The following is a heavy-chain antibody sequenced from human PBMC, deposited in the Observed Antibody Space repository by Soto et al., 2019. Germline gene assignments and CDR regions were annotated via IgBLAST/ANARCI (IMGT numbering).Heavy chain of an antibody. CDR1: GFTFSTSA. J-gene: IGHJ3*02. CDR3: ARGYCSTAACYPNDAFDI. Sequence: GGSLRLSCVVSGFTFSTSAMNWARQAPGKGLEYVSTISTNGISTNYAKSVQGRFTISRDNSRNTLYLQMDSLRPEDTAVYYCARGYCSTAACYPNDAFDIWGQGIVVTVSS. V-gene: IGHV3-64*01. CDR2: ISTNGIST. D-gene: IGHD2-2*01.